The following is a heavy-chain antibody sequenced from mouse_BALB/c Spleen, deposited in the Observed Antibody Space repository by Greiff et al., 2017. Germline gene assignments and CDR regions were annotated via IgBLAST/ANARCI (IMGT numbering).Heavy chain of an antibody. CDR3: ARIIHYDYDGWFAY. CDR2: INPNNGGT. CDR1: GYTFTDYN. Sequence: EVKLMESGPELVKPGASVKIPCKASGYTFTDYNMDWVKQSHGKSLEWIGDINPNNGGTIYNQKFKGKATLTVDKSSSTAYMELRSLTSEDTAVYYCARIIHYDYDGWFAYWGQGTLVTVSA. V-gene: IGHV1-18*01. J-gene: IGHJ3*01. D-gene: IGHD2-4*01.